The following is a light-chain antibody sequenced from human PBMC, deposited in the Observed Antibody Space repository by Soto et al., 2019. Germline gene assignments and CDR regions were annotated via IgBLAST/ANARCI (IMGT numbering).Light chain of an antibody. CDR1: SSDFGGYNY. Sequence: SALTQPASVSGSPGHSITISFTGTSSDFGGYNYVSWYQQHPGKAPKLMIYDVSNRPSGVSNRFSGSKSGNTASLTISGLQAEDEADYYCSSYTSSSTLVVFGTGTKVTVL. V-gene: IGLV2-14*01. CDR2: DVS. CDR3: SSYTSSSTLVV. J-gene: IGLJ1*01.